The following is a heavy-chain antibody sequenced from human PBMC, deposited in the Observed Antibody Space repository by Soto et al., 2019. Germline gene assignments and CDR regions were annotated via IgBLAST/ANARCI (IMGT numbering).Heavy chain of an antibody. CDR2: ISGSGGST. CDR1: GFTFSSYA. CDR3: AKYTIPSSGWLRLVDSNWFDP. Sequence: PGGSLRLSCAASGFTFSSYAMSWVRQAPGKGLEWVSGISGSGGSTYYADSVKGRFTISRDNSKNTLYLQMNSLRAEDTAVYYCAKYTIPSSGWLRLVDSNWFDPWGQGTLVTVSS. J-gene: IGHJ5*02. V-gene: IGHV3-23*01. D-gene: IGHD5-12*01.